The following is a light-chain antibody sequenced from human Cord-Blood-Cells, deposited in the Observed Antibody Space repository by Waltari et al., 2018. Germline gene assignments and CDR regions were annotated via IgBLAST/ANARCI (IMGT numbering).Light chain of an antibody. CDR3: QQYYSTPYT. J-gene: IGKJ2*01. V-gene: IGKV4-1*01. CDR1: QSVLYSSNNKNY. CDR2: WES. Sequence: DIVMTQSPDSLAVSLGERATTNCKSSQSVLYSSNNKNYLAWYQQKPAQPPKLLIYWESTRESGVADRFSGSWSGTDFTLTISSLQAEDVAVYYCQQYYSTPYTFGQGTKLESK.